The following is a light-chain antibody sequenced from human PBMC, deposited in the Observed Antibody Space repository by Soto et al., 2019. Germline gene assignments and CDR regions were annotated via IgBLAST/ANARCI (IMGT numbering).Light chain of an antibody. CDR2: GAS. V-gene: IGKV3-15*01. Sequence: EIVMTQSPATLSVSPGERGTLSCMASQSVSSNLAWYQQKPVQAPRLLIYGASTRATGIPARFSGSGSGTEFTLTISSLQSEDFAVYYCQQYNNWLTWTFGQGTKVDI. J-gene: IGKJ1*01. CDR1: QSVSSN. CDR3: QQYNNWLTWT.